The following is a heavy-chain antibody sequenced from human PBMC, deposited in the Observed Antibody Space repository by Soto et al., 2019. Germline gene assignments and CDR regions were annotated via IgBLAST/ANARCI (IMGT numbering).Heavy chain of an antibody. Sequence: QVQLVESGGGVVQPGRSLRLSCVASGFTFSNFGMHWVRQAPGKGLEWVALIQYGGSNTYYADSVKGRFTIFRDNSKNTLYLQMNSLRGDDTAVYYCARDLENSSSPNLWGQGTLVTVSS. CDR2: IQYGGSNT. CDR1: GFTFSNFG. V-gene: IGHV3-30*03. CDR3: ARDLENSSSPNL. D-gene: IGHD6-13*01. J-gene: IGHJ4*02.